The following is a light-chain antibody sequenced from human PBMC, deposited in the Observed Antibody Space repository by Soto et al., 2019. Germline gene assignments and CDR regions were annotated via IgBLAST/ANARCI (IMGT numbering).Light chain of an antibody. CDR2: GAS. J-gene: IGKJ1*01. V-gene: IGKV1-9*01. CDR3: HQYDSWT. Sequence: IQWTQSPSSLSASVGDRVTIICRASQGISSYLAWYQQKPGKAPKLLIYGASSRATGIPDRFSGSGSGTEFTLTISRLEPEDFAVYYCHQYDSWTFGQGTKV. CDR1: QGISSY.